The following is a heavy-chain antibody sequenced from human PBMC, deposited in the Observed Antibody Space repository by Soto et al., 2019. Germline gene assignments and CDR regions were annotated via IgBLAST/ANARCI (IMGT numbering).Heavy chain of an antibody. D-gene: IGHD3-3*01. Sequence: QVQLVQSGAEVKKPGSSVKVSCKASGGTFSSYTISWVRQAPGQGLEWMGRIIPILGIANYAQKFQGRVTITADKSTSTAYMELSSLRSEDTAVYYCARAQGVVITQALDYWGQGTLVTVSS. CDR2: IIPILGIA. V-gene: IGHV1-69*02. CDR3: ARAQGVVITQALDY. J-gene: IGHJ4*02. CDR1: GGTFSSYT.